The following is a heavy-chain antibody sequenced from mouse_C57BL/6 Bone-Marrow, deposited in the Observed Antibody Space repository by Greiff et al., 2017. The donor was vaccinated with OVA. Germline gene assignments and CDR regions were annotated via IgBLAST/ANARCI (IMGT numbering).Heavy chain of an antibody. V-gene: IGHV1-18*01. J-gene: IGHJ2*01. CDR1: GYTLTDYN. CDR3: ARGDYYGSRPFDY. CDR2: INPNNGGT. Sequence: EVHLVESGPELVKPGASVKIPCKASGYTLTDYNMDWVKQSHGKSLEWIGDINPNNGGTIYNQKFKGKATLTVDKSSSTAYMELRSLTSEDTAVYYCARGDYYGSRPFDYWGQGTTLTVSS. D-gene: IGHD1-1*01.